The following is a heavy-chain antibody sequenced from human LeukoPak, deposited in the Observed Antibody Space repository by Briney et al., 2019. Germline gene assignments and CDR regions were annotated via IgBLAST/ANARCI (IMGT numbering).Heavy chain of an antibody. D-gene: IGHD2-15*01. CDR3: TRGPRYCSGGSCFLNY. CDR2: IRSKAYGGTT. V-gene: IGHV3-49*04. Sequence: GGSLRLSCTASGFTFGDCAMSWVRQAPGKGLEWVGFIRSKAYGGTTEYAASVKGRFTISRDVSKSIAYLQMNSLKTEDTAVYYCTRGPRYCSGGSCFLNYWGQGTLVTVSS. J-gene: IGHJ4*02. CDR1: GFTFGDCA.